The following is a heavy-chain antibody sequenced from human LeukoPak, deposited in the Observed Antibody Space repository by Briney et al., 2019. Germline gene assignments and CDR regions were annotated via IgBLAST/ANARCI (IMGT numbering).Heavy chain of an antibody. CDR2: FDPVDGVV. CDR1: GYTLSELF. J-gene: IGHJ4*02. Sequence: ASVKVSCKVSGYTLSELFMLWGRQAPGREGEWRGGFDPVDGVVIYAQKFQGRVTMSEDTSTDPAYMELSSLRDEDTAVYYCATEAAIYDILTGNFDYWGQGTLVTVSS. V-gene: IGHV1-24*01. CDR3: ATEAAIYDILTGNFDY. D-gene: IGHD3-9*01.